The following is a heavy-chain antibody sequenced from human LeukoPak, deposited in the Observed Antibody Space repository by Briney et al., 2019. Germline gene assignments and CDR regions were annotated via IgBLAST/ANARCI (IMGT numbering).Heavy chain of an antibody. CDR2: IYYSGST. CDR3: AREAYCGGDCYAEYFQH. V-gene: IGHV4-31*03. Sequence: SQTLSLTCTVSGGSISSGGYYWSWIRQHPGKGLEWIGYIYYSGSTYYNPSLKSRVTISVDTSKNQFSLKLSSVTAADTAVYYCAREAYCGGDCYAEYFQHWGQGTLVTVSS. J-gene: IGHJ1*01. CDR1: GGSISSGGYY. D-gene: IGHD2-21*02.